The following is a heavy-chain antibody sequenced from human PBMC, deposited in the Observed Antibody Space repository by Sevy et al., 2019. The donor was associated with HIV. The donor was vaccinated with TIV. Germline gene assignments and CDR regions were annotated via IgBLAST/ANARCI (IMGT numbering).Heavy chain of an antibody. J-gene: IGHJ4*02. Sequence: GGSLRLSCAASGFTFMSYGMHWVRQAPGKGLEWVAIISYDGSDKYYADSVKGRFTISRDNSKNSLYLQMNSLRPEDSAVYYCAKGQGYCGGDCYPLPETHWGQGTLVTVSS. CDR3: AKGQGYCGGDCYPLPETH. CDR2: ISYDGSDK. V-gene: IGHV3-30*18. D-gene: IGHD2-21*02. CDR1: GFTFMSYG.